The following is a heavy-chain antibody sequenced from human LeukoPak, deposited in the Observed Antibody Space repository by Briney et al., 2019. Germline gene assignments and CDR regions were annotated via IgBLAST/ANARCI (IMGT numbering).Heavy chain of an antibody. J-gene: IGHJ3*02. CDR3: AKGFYFGPDAFDI. V-gene: IGHV3-21*04. Sequence: GGSLRLSCAASGFTFRSYRMNWVRQAPGKGLEWVSSISSSGYIYYADSVKGRFTISRDNAKNSLYLQMNSLRAEDTAVYYCAKGFYFGPDAFDIWGQGTMVTVSS. CDR2: ISSSGYI. CDR1: GFTFRSYR. D-gene: IGHD3-9*01.